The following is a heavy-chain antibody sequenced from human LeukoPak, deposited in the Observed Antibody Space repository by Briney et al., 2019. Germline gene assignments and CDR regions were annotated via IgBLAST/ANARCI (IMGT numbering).Heavy chain of an antibody. CDR3: ARGSRAISGSGLLMDV. V-gene: IGHV1-8*01. Sequence: ASVKVYCKASGYTYTSYDINWVRQATGQGLEWMGWMNPNSGNTGYAQKFQGRVTMTRNTSISTAYMELSSLRSEDTAVYYCARGSRAISGSGLLMDVWGQGTTVTVSS. CDR1: GYTYTSYD. CDR2: MNPNSGNT. J-gene: IGHJ6*02. D-gene: IGHD3-10*01.